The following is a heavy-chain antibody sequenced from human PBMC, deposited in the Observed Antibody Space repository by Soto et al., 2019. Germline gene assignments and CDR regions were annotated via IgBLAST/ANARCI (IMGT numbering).Heavy chain of an antibody. V-gene: IGHV3-30*18. D-gene: IGHD3-10*01. CDR3: VKDQVVDGQPYGSSEFVF. CDR2: ISYYGSNK. CDR1: AFTFRSCG. Sequence: GGSLRLSCETSAFTFRSCGMHWVRQAPGKGLEWVASISYYGSNKDYVDSVKGRFTVSRANSKSTLYLQMYTLRNDATAVYFCVKDQVVDGQPYGSSEFVFWGRGTVVTVSS. J-gene: IGHJ4*02.